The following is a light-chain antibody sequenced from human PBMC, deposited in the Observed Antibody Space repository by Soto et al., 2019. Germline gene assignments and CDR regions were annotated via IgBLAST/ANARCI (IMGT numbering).Light chain of an antibody. J-gene: IGLJ2*01. CDR1: SSNIGSNT. Sequence: QSVLTQPPSASGTPGQRVTISCSGSSSNIGSNTVNWYQQLPGTPPKLLIYSNNQRPSGVPDRFSGSKSGTSASLAISGLQSEDEADYYCAAWDDSLNGVVFGGGTKVTVL. CDR2: SNN. V-gene: IGLV1-44*01. CDR3: AAWDDSLNGVV.